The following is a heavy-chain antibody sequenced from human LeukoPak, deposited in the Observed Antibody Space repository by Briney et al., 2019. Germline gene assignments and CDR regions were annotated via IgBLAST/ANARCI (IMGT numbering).Heavy chain of an antibody. CDR3: ARGVRRSGWNDSFDL. V-gene: IGHV1-18*01. CDR1: GDSFAPHD. D-gene: IGHD6-19*01. J-gene: IGHJ3*01. Sequence: ASVKVSCKSPGDSFAPHDISWIRQAPGEGPEWMGWIRGYNGKTRFAQKFQDRLVMTLDKATNTVYMEMRSLRSDDTALYFCARGVRRSGWNDSFDLWGQGTLITVSS. CDR2: IRGYNGKT.